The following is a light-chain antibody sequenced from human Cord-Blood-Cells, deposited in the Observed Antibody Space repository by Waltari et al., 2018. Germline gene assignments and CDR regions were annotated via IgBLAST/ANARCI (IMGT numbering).Light chain of an antibody. CDR3: AAWDDSLSGYVV. CDR2: RKN. Sequence: QSVLTQPPSASGTPGQRVTISCSGSSSNIGSNYVYWYQQLPGTAPKLLIYRKNRRPSGVPDRFSGSKSGTSASLAISGLRSEDEADYYCAAWDDSLSGYVVFGGGTKLTVL. V-gene: IGLV1-47*01. J-gene: IGLJ2*01. CDR1: SSNIGSNY.